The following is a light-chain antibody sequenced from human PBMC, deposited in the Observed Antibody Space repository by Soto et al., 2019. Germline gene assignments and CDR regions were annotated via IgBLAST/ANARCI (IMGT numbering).Light chain of an antibody. J-gene: IGKJ5*01. CDR1: QSVRTK. Sequence: IVMTQSPDTLYVSPGEGATLSCRPSQSVRTKLAWYQQKAGQAPRLLIYGASTRATGIPDRFSGSGSGTEFTLTISSLQSEDFAVYYCQQYNSWPPITFGQGTRLEIK. CDR3: QQYNSWPPIT. V-gene: IGKV3-15*01. CDR2: GAS.